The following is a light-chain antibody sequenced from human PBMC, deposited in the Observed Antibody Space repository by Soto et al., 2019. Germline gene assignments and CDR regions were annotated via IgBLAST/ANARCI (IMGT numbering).Light chain of an antibody. CDR3: QQYGRSPGYT. CDR2: GSS. V-gene: IGKV3-20*01. CDR1: QSVSSSY. J-gene: IGKJ2*01. Sequence: EIVLTQSPGTLYLSPGERATLSCRASQSVSSSYLTWYQQKPGQAPRVLVYGSSRRATGIPDRFSGSGSGTDFTLTISRLEPEDFAVYYCQQYGRSPGYTFGQGTKLEIK.